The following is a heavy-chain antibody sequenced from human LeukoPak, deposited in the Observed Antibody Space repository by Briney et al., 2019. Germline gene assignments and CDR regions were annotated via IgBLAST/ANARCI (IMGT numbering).Heavy chain of an antibody. Sequence: ASVKVSCKASGYTFTSYAMNWVRQAPGQGLEWMGWINTNTGNPTYAQGFTGRFVFSLDTSVSTAYLQISSLKAEDTAVYYCARDRWQQLPTYLQYYYGMDVWGQGTTVTVSS. V-gene: IGHV7-4-1*02. CDR2: INTNTGNP. D-gene: IGHD6-13*01. CDR3: ARDRWQQLPTYLQYYYGMDV. CDR1: GYTFTSYA. J-gene: IGHJ6*02.